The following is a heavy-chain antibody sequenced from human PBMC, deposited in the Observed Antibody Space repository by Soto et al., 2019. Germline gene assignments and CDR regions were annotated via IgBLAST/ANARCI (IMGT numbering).Heavy chain of an antibody. J-gene: IGHJ5*02. D-gene: IGHD3-16*01. CDR1: GGSISSGGYS. CDR2: IYHSGST. CDR3: ARVRGMDNGGGWFDP. Sequence: SETLSLTCAVSGGSISSGGYSWSWIRQPPGKGLEWIGYIYHSGSTYYNPSLKSRVTISVDRSKNQFSLKLSSVTAADTAVYYCARVRGMDNGGGWFDPWGQGTLVTVSS. V-gene: IGHV4-30-2*01.